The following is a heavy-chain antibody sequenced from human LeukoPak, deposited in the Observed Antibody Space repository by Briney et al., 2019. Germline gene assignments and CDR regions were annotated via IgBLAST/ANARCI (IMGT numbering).Heavy chain of an antibody. Sequence: PSETLSLTCTVSGGSISSYHWSWIRQPPGKGLEWIGNMYYSGSTNYNPSLRSRVTISVDTSKNQFSLKLSSVTAADTAVYYCARLRNYYDRSGYKQLWFDPWGQGTLVTVSS. CDR3: ARLRNYYDRSGYKQLWFDP. D-gene: IGHD3-22*01. CDR2: MYYSGST. V-gene: IGHV4-59*01. J-gene: IGHJ5*02. CDR1: GGSISSYH.